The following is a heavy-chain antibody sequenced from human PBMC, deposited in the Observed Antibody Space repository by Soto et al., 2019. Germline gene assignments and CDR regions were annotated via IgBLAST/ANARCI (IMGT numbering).Heavy chain of an antibody. D-gene: IGHD5-18*01. Sequence: QVQLVQSGAEVKKPGSSVKVSCKASGGTFSSYAISWVRQAPGQGREWMGGIIPIFGTANYAQKFQGRVTITADESRSTAYMELSSLRSENTAVYSDARTPPDYGYGRGFDPWGQGTLVTVSS. V-gene: IGHV1-69*01. J-gene: IGHJ5*02. CDR2: IIPIFGTA. CDR3: ARTPPDYGYGRGFDP. CDR1: GGTFSSYA.